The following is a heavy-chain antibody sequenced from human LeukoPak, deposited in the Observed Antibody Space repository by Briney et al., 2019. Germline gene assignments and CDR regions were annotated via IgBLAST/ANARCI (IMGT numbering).Heavy chain of an antibody. CDR1: GFTFSRYW. D-gene: IGHD3-10*01. CDR2: ISPDGSTT. J-gene: IGHJ4*02. CDR3: ARSVTYYGSGSYYYNYFDY. V-gene: IGHV3-74*03. Sequence: PGGSLRLSCAASGFTFSRYWMHWVRQAPGKGLMWVSRISPDGSTTLYADSVKGRFTISRDNAKNTLYLQMNSLGDEDTAVYYCARSVTYYGSGSYYYNYFDYWGQGTLVTVSS.